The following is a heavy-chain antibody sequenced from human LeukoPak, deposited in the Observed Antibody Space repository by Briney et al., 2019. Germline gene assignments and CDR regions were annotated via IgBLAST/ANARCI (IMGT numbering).Heavy chain of an antibody. CDR2: IKGDGSDK. D-gene: IGHD3-22*01. V-gene: IGHV3-7*01. CDR1: GFTSSSSW. CDR3: ASSSSGPLYAFDI. Sequence: PGGSLRLSCAASGFTSSSSWMTWVRQAPGKGLEWLANIKGDGSDKNYVDSVKGRFTISRDNAKNSLFLQMSSLGGEDTAVYYCASSSSGPLYAFDIWGQGTMVTVSS. J-gene: IGHJ3*02.